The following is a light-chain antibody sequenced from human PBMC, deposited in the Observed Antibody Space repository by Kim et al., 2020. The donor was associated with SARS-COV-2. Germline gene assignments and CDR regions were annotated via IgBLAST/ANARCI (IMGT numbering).Light chain of an antibody. V-gene: IGLV3-19*01. Sequence: SSELTQDPAVSVALGQTVRITCQGDSLRSYYATWYQQKPGQAPILVIYGKNNRPSGIPDRFSGSSSGNTASLTITGTQAGDEADYYCHSLDSNDNVVFGG. CDR2: GKN. CDR1: SLRSYY. J-gene: IGLJ2*01. CDR3: HSLDSNDNVV.